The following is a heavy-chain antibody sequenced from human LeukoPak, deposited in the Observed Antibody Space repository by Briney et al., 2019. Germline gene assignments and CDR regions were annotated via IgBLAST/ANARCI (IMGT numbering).Heavy chain of an antibody. CDR2: IKQDGSEK. Sequence: GGSLRLSCAASGFTFSSYWMSWVRQAPGKGLEWVANIKQDGSEKYYVDSVKGRFTISRDNAKNSLYLQMNSLRAEDTAVYYCARDPPSSSSWYGGVGYFDYWGQGTLVTVSS. CDR3: ARDPPSSSSWYGGVGYFDY. D-gene: IGHD6-13*01. V-gene: IGHV3-7*01. J-gene: IGHJ4*02. CDR1: GFTFSSYW.